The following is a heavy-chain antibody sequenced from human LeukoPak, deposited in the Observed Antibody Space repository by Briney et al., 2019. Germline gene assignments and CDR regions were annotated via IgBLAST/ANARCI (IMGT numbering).Heavy chain of an antibody. Sequence: PGGSLRLSCAASGFNFNKYDMTWARQAPGKGLEWVSTITGRSDKTYYTDSVKDRFVTSRDNSKDTLYLQMNSLRAEDTALYYCAKGGWLDDLGQGALVTVSS. CDR1: GFNFNKYD. CDR3: AKGGWLDD. D-gene: IGHD6-19*01. V-gene: IGHV3-23*01. CDR2: ITGRSDKT. J-gene: IGHJ4*02.